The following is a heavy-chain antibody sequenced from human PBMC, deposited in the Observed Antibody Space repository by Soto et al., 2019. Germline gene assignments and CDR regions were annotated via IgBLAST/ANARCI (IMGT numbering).Heavy chain of an antibody. V-gene: IGHV3-23*01. J-gene: IGHJ4*02. Sequence: PGGSLRLSCAASGFTFSSYAMSWVRQAPGKGLEWVLTISGSDGRTYSTDSVKGRFTISRDNSRNTAYPQMNSLRVEDTAVYYCAKGVSQYTPLALFDYWGRGTLVTVSS. D-gene: IGHD5-18*01. CDR1: GFTFSSYA. CDR2: ISGSDGRT. CDR3: AKGVSQYTPLALFDY.